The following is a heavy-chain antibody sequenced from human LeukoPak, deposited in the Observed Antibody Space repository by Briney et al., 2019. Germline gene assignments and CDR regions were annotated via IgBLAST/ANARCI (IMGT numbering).Heavy chain of an antibody. D-gene: IGHD3-10*01. J-gene: IGHJ4*02. CDR1: GGSISSGGYS. CDR2: INHSGST. CDR3: ARTYYGSGSYLRFELSRFDYTFDY. V-gene: IGHV4-30-2*01. Sequence: SQTLSLTCAVSGGSISSGGYSWSWIRQPPGKGLEWIGEINHSGSTNYNPSLKSRVTISVDTSKNQFSLKLSSVTAADTAVYYCARTYYGSGSYLRFELSRFDYTFDYWGQGTLVTVSS.